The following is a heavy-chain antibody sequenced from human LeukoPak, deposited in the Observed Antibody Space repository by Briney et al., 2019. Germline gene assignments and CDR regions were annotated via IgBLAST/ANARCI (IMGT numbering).Heavy chain of an antibody. CDR3: ARGLKVVITTGAYYYYYMDV. J-gene: IGHJ6*03. CDR2: ISSSSSYI. CDR1: GFTFNTYS. V-gene: IGHV3-21*01. D-gene: IGHD3-22*01. Sequence: PGGSLRLSCAASGFTFNTYSMNWVRQAPGKGLEWVSSISSSSSYIYYADSVKGRFTISRDNAKNSLYLQMNSLRAEDTAVYYCARGLKVVITTGAYYYYYMDVWGKGTTVTVSS.